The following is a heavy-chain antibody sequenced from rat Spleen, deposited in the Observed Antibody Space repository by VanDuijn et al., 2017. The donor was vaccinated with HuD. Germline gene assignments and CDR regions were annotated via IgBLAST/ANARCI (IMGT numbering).Heavy chain of an antibody. CDR2: IIYDGSST. V-gene: IGHV5-17*01. D-gene: IGHD2-5*01. Sequence: EVQLVESDGGLVQPGRSLKLSCAASGFTFSDYAMAWVRQPPKKGLEWVATIIYDGSSTYYRDSVKGRFTISRDDGKSSLYLEMDSPRSELMATYYCVRQGYLRDWYFDFWGPGTMVTVSS. CDR1: GFTFSDYA. J-gene: IGHJ1*01. CDR3: VRQGYLRDWYFDF.